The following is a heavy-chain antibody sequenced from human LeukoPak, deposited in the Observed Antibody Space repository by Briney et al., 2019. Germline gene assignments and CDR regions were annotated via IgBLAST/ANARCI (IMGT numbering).Heavy chain of an antibody. CDR2: IWYDGSNK. V-gene: IGHV3-33*06. CDR1: GFTFSSYG. Sequence: GRSLRLSCAASGFTFSSYGMHWVRQAPGKGLEWVAVIWYDGSNKYYADSVKGRFTISRDNSKNTLYLQMNSLRAEDTAVYYCAKEGNDFWSGYSFDCWGQGTLVTVSS. D-gene: IGHD3-3*01. J-gene: IGHJ4*02. CDR3: AKEGNDFWSGYSFDC.